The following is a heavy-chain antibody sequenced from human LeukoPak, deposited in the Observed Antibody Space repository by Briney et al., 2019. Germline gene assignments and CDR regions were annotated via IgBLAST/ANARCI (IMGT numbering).Heavy chain of an antibody. D-gene: IGHD3-3*01. V-gene: IGHV4-34*01. CDR2: INHSGST. J-gene: IGHJ6*03. CDR3: ARRYYDFWSGYFEHYMDV. CDR1: GGSFSGYY. Sequence: KSSETLSLTCAVYGGSFSGYYWSWIRQPPGKGLEWIGEINHSGSTNYNPSFKSRVTISVDTSKNQFSLKLSSVTAADTAVYYCARRYYDFWSGYFEHYMDVWGKGTTVTVS.